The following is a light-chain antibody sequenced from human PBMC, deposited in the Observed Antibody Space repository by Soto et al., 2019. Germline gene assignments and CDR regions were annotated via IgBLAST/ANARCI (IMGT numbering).Light chain of an antibody. CDR1: SSNIGAGYD. V-gene: IGLV1-40*01. CDR3: QSYDSSLSGVV. Sequence: QSVLTQPPSVSGAPGQRVTISCTGSSSNIGAGYDVHWYQQLPGTAPKLLIYVNSNRPSGVPDRFSGSKSGTSASLAITGLQAEDEADDYCQSYDSSLSGVVFGGVTQLTVL. CDR2: VNS. J-gene: IGLJ2*01.